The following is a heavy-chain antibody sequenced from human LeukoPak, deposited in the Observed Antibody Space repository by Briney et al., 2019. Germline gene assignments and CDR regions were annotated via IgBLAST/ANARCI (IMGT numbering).Heavy chain of an antibody. CDR1: GFTFSSHW. CDR3: VSSFYASGRN. V-gene: IGHV3-74*01. Sequence: GGSLRLSCAASGFTFSSHWMHWVRQAPGKGLVWVSRINSDGNYTSYADSVKGRFTISRDNAKNTVFLQMNSLRAEDTAVYYCVSSFYASGRNWGQGTPVTVSS. CDR2: INSDGNYT. D-gene: IGHD3-10*01. J-gene: IGHJ4*02.